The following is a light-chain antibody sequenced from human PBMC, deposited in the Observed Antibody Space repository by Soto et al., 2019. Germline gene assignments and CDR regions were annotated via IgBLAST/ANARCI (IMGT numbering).Light chain of an antibody. CDR3: LQYNHYPLT. CDR1: QSINSW. V-gene: IGKV1-5*03. CDR2: KAS. J-gene: IGKJ4*01. Sequence: DIQMTQSPSTLSASVGDRVTLTCRASQSINSWLAWYQQRPGKGPKLLIHKASILEGGVPSRFSGSASGTXXTLTISSLQPDDFATYYCLQYNHYPLTFGGGTKVEIK.